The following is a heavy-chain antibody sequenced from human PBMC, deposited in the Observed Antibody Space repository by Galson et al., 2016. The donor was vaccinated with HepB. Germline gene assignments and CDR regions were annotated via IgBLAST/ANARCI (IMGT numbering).Heavy chain of an antibody. D-gene: IGHD6-13*01. J-gene: IGHJ4*02. Sequence: SLRLSCAASGFTFSYYYMSWIRQAPGKGLEWVSYISGDGRTINYADSVKGRFTISRDNPKNTLYLQMNSLKVEDTAVYYCAREMHVAAAAAFDFWGWGTLVTVSS. CDR2: ISGDGRTI. CDR1: GFTFSYYY. V-gene: IGHV3-11*04. CDR3: AREMHVAAAAAFDF.